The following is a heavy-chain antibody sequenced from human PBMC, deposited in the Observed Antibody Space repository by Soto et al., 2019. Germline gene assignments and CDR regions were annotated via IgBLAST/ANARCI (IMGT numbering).Heavy chain of an antibody. J-gene: IGHJ5*02. Sequence: SETLSLTCTVSGGSISSGDYYWSWIRQPPGKGLEWIGYIYYSGSTYYNPSLKSRVTISVDTSKNQFSLKLSSVTAADTAVYYCAREEGFYQPRLNWFDPWGQGTLVTVS. V-gene: IGHV4-30-4*01. CDR3: AREEGFYQPRLNWFDP. CDR1: GGSISSGDYY. CDR2: IYYSGST. D-gene: IGHD2-2*01.